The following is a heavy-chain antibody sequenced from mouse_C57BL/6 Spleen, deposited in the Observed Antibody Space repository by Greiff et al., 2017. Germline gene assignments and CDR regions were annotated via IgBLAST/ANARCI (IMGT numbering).Heavy chain of an antibody. Sequence: EVNVVESGGGLVKPGGSLKLSCAASGFTFSDYGMHWVRQAPEKGLEWVAYISSGSSTIYYADTVKGRFTISRDNAKNTLFLQMTSLRSEDTAMYYCARSLYGSSDRFDYWGQGTTLTVSS. D-gene: IGHD1-1*01. CDR2: ISSGSSTI. CDR3: ARSLYGSSDRFDY. J-gene: IGHJ2*01. V-gene: IGHV5-17*01. CDR1: GFTFSDYG.